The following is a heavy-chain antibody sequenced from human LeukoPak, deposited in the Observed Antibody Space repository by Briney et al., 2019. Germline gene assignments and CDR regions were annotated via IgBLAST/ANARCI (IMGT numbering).Heavy chain of an antibody. CDR2: IRAYNGNT. CDR3: ARRCVRWDSSGWYCDY. Sequence: ASVKVSCKASGYTLTSYGVRWVRPAPGQRLEWMGWIRAYNGNTNYAQKLQVRATMTTDTSTSTAYMELRSLSADDTAVYYCARRCVRWDSSGWYCDYWGPGTMVTVSS. V-gene: IGHV1-18*01. D-gene: IGHD6-19*01. CDR1: GYTLTSYG. J-gene: IGHJ4*02.